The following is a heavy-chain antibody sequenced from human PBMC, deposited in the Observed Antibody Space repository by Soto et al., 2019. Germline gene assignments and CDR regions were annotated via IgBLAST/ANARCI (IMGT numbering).Heavy chain of an antibody. CDR2: MNPNSGNT. CDR1: GYTFTSYD. J-gene: IGHJ3*02. CDR3: AKGQYYDFWSGYYRTIPDAFDI. V-gene: IGHV1-8*01. D-gene: IGHD3-3*01. Sequence: GASVKVSCKASGYTFTSYDINWVRQATGQGLEWMGWMNPNSGNTGYAQKFQGRVTMTRNTSISTAYMELSSLRSEDTAVYYCAKGQYYDFWSGYYRTIPDAFDIWGQGTIVTVSS.